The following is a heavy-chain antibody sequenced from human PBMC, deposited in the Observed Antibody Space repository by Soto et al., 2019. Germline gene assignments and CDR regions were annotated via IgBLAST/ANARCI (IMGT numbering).Heavy chain of an antibody. CDR1: GYTFTSYG. Sequence: QVQLVQSGAEVKKPGASVKVSCKASGYTFTSYGISWVRQAPGQGLEWMGWISAYNGNTNYAQKLQGRVTMTTDTPTSTAYMELRSLGSDDTAGNYWARGPYYDYVWGRYPPPRWFDPWGQGTLVTVSS. CDR3: ARGPYYDYVWGRYPPPRWFDP. CDR2: ISAYNGNT. V-gene: IGHV1-18*04. J-gene: IGHJ5*02. D-gene: IGHD3-16*02.